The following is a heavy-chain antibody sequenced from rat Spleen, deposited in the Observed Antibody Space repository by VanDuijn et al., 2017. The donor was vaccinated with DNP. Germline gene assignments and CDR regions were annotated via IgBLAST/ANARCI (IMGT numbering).Heavy chain of an antibody. CDR1: GYSVTRNY. CDR2: ISYSGRT. V-gene: IGHV3-1*01. J-gene: IGHJ1*01. CDR3: ARWGYWYFDF. Sequence: EVQLQESGPGLVKPSQSLSLTCSVTGYSVTRNYWGWIRKFPGNKMEWIGHISYSGRTSYNPSLKSRISITRDTSKNQFFLQLNSVTTEDTATYYCARWGYWYFDFWGPGTMITVSS.